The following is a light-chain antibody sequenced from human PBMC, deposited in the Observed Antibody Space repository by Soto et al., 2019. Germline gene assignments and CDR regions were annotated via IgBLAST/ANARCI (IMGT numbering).Light chain of an antibody. V-gene: IGLV1-51*01. CDR2: DNN. Sequence: SVLTQPPSVSAAPGQKVTISCSGSSSNIGNNYVSWYQQLPGTAPKLLIYDNNQRSSVIHDRWSGCKSQTSAALGITGLQTGDEADFECGTWYSTLIAWLFCTGSKGTVL. J-gene: IGLJ1*01. CDR3: GTWYSTLIAWL. CDR1: SSNIGNNY.